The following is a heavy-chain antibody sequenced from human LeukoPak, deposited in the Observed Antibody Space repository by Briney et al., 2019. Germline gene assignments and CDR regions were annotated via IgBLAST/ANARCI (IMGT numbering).Heavy chain of an antibody. Sequence: GGSLRLSCAASGFTVRSNYMNWVRQAPGKGLEWVSIIYSGGSTYYADSVKGRFTISRDNSKNTLYLQMNSLRAEGTAVYYCARHIVGATPYWGQGTLVTVSS. V-gene: IGHV3-66*04. J-gene: IGHJ4*02. CDR3: ARHIVGATPY. D-gene: IGHD1-26*01. CDR2: IYSGGST. CDR1: GFTVRSNY.